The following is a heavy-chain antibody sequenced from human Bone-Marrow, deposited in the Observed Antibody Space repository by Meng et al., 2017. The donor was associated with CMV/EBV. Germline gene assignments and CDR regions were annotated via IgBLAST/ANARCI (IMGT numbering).Heavy chain of an antibody. V-gene: IGHV4-34*01. CDR1: GGSFSGYY. D-gene: IGHD6-19*01. CDR3: ARTYSSGGRLGGY. J-gene: IGHJ4*02. CDR2: INHSGST. Sequence: GSLRLSCAVYGGSFSGYYWSWIRQPPGKGLEWIGEINHSGSTNYNPSLKSRVTISVDTSKNQFSLKLSAVTAADTAVYYCARTYSSGGRLGGYWGEGTLVTVSS.